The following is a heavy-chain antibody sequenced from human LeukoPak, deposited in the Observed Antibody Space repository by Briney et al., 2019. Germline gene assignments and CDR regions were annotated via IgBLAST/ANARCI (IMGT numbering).Heavy chain of an antibody. J-gene: IGHJ6*03. D-gene: IGHD2-15*01. V-gene: IGHV1-18*01. Sequence: VASVKVSCKASGYTFNKYGISWVRQAPGQGLEWMGWITTYNGNTNYAQKVQGRVTMTTDTSASTVYMELRSLRSEDTAVYYCAREGRSCSGGSCYKNRYYYYYMDVWGKGTTVTVSS. CDR3: AREGRSCSGGSCYKNRYYYYYMDV. CDR1: GYTFNKYG. CDR2: ITTYNGNT.